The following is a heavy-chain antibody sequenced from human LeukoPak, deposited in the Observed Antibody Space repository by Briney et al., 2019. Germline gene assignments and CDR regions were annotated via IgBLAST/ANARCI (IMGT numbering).Heavy chain of an antibody. D-gene: IGHD6-13*01. CDR1: GGSISSYY. CDR3: ARTYGSSGLGYFDL. CDR2: IYYSGST. J-gene: IGHJ2*01. Sequence: SETLSLTCTVSGGSISSYYWSWIRQPPGKGLEWVGYIYYSGSTNYSPSLKSRLTISVDTSKNQFSLKLSSVTAADTAVYYCARTYGSSGLGYFDLWGRGTLVTVSS. V-gene: IGHV4-59*01.